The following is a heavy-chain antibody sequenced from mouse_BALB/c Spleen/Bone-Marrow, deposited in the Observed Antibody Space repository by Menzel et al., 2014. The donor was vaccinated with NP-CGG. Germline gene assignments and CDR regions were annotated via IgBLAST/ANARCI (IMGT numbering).Heavy chain of an antibody. V-gene: IGHV14-3*02. CDR1: GFNIKDTY. Sequence: EVQLQQSGAELVKPGASVKLSCTASGFNIKDTYMHWVKERPEQGLEWIGRIDPANGNTKYDPKFQGKATITADTSSNTAYLQLSSLTSEVTAVYYCVYGRDWYFDVWGAGTTVTVSS. D-gene: IGHD1-1*01. J-gene: IGHJ1*01. CDR3: VYGRDWYFDV. CDR2: IDPANGNT.